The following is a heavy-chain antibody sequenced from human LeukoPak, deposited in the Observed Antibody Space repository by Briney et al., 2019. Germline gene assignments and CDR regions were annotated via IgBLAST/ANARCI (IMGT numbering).Heavy chain of an antibody. V-gene: IGHV4-39*07. J-gene: IGHJ4*02. CDR1: GDSISSSYFY. D-gene: IGHD6-6*01. CDR2: IYSSGSA. CDR3: ARDHQYSSSV. Sequence: SETLSLTCTVSGDSISSSYFYWAWIRQPPGKGLQWIGSIYSSGSAYYNPSLKSRVAISVDTSKNQFSLKLSSVTAADTAVYYCARDHQYSSSVWSQGTLVTVSS.